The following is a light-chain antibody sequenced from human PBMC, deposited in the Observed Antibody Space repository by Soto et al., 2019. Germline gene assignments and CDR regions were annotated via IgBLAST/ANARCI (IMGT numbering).Light chain of an antibody. CDR1: QSISSS. J-gene: IGKJ1*01. Sequence: DIQMTQSPSSLSASVGDRVTITCRASQSISSSLIWYQQKPGKAPKFLIYAASSLQSGVPSRFSGSGSGTDFTLTISSLQPEDFATYYCQQNYSTPRTFXQGTKVDIK. CDR3: QQNYSTPRT. V-gene: IGKV1-39*01. CDR2: AAS.